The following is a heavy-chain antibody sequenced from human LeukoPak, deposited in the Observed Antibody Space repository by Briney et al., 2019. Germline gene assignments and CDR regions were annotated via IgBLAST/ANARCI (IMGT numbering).Heavy chain of an antibody. Sequence: SETLPLTCTVSGGSISSYYWSWIRQPPGKGLEWIGYVYYSGSTNYNPSLKSRVTISVDTSKNQFSLKLSSVTAADTAVYYCASPGTIRDDAFDIWGQGTMVTVSS. D-gene: IGHD3-9*01. CDR3: ASPGTIRDDAFDI. V-gene: IGHV4-59*08. CDR1: GGSISSYY. CDR2: VYYSGST. J-gene: IGHJ3*02.